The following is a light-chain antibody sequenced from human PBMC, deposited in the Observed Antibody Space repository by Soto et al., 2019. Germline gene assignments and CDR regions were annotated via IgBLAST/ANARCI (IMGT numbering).Light chain of an antibody. J-gene: IGLJ3*02. V-gene: IGLV1-40*01. CDR1: GSNIGTYE. Sequence: QSVLTQPPSVSGAPGQRGSISCPGSGSNIGTYEVQWYQQRPGTAPKLLIQHNFNRPSGVPDRFSGSKSGTSASLAITGLQADDEAYYYCQSYDMSLSGLVFGGGTKVTVL. CDR3: QSYDMSLSGLV. CDR2: HNF.